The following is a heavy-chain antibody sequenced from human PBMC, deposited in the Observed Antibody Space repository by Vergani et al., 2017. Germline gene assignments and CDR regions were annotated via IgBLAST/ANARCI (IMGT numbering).Heavy chain of an antibody. J-gene: IGHJ2*01. CDR2: IYYSGST. Sequence: QVQLQESGPGLVKPSETLSLTCTVSGGSISSYYWSWIRQPPGKGLEWIGYIYYSGSTNYNPSLKSRVTISVDTSKNQFSLKLSSVTAADTAVYYCARVVRDPGPVCDLGGRGTLVTVSS. V-gene: IGHV4-59*12. D-gene: IGHD2-21*01. CDR3: ARVVRDPGPVCDL. CDR1: GGSISSYY.